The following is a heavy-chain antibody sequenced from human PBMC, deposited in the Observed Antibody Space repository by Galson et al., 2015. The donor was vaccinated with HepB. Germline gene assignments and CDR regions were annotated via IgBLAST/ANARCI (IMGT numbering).Heavy chain of an antibody. Sequence: SVKVSCKASGYTFTSYAVHWVRQAPGQRLEWMGWINAGNGNTKYSQKFRGRVTITRDTSASTAYMELSSLRSEDTAVYYCASLSGIAAAGGPPDAFDIWGQGTMVTVSS. CDR1: GYTFTSYA. CDR2: INAGNGNT. CDR3: ASLSGIAAAGGPPDAFDI. D-gene: IGHD6-13*01. J-gene: IGHJ3*02. V-gene: IGHV1-3*01.